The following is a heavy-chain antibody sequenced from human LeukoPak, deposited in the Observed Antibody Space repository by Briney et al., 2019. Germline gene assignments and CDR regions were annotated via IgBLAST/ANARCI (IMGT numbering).Heavy chain of an antibody. Sequence: GASVKVSCKVSGYTLTELSMHWVRQAPGKGLEWMGGFDPEDGETIYAQKFQGRVTMTEDTSTDTAYMELSSLRSEDTAVYYCATGPPNGIAVAGTWTPTEIWGQGTLVTVSS. CDR1: GYTLTELS. CDR2: FDPEDGET. J-gene: IGHJ4*02. D-gene: IGHD6-19*01. CDR3: ATGPPNGIAVAGTWTPTEI. V-gene: IGHV1-24*01.